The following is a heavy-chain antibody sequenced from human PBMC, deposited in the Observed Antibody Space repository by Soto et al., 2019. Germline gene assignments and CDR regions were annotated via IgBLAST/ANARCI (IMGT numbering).Heavy chain of an antibody. CDR1: GGSISSSSYY. CDR2: IYHSGST. J-gene: IGHJ4*02. Sequence: SETLSLTCTVSGGSISSSSYYWGWIRQPPGKGLEWIGSIYHSGSTYYNPSLKSRVTISVDRSKNQFSLKLSSVTAADTAMYYCARDSGYDSYYFDYWGQGTLVTVSS. CDR3: ARDSGYDSYYFDY. V-gene: IGHV4-39*07. D-gene: IGHD5-12*01.